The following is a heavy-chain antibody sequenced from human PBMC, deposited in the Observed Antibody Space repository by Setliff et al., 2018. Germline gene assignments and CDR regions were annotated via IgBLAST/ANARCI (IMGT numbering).Heavy chain of an antibody. D-gene: IGHD1-26*01. Sequence: SETLSLTCTVSGDSISSGDYFWSWIRQPPGKGLEWIAYIYHSGSAYYNPSLKSRVTMXXXXTXXXXXXXXXXXXXXXXXXXXCAREVGTSTSSDAFDVWGQGMMVTVSS. CDR3: AREVGTSTSSDAFDV. V-gene: IGHV4-30-4*02. CDR2: IYHSGSA. J-gene: IGHJ3*01. CDR1: GDSISSGDYF.